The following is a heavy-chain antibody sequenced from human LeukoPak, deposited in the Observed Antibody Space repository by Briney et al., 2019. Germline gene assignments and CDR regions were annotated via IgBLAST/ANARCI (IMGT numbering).Heavy chain of an antibody. CDR3: AKSGSYRYTNAFFDY. CDR2: ISSSGSTI. D-gene: IGHD3-16*02. Sequence: GGSLRLSCAASGFTFSDYYMSWIREAPGEGREWVSYISSSGSTIYYADSVKGRFTISRDNSKNTLYLQMNSLRAEDTAVYYCAKSGSYRYTNAFFDYWGQGTLVTVSS. V-gene: IGHV3-11*01. J-gene: IGHJ4*02. CDR1: GFTFSDYY.